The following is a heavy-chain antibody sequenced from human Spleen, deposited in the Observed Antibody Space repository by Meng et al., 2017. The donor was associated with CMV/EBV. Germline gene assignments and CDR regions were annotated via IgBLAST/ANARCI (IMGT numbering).Heavy chain of an antibody. CDR2: IQYDGRSK. D-gene: IGHD2-2*01. CDR3: AKGQQPGYCSSVTCSVPFDY. J-gene: IGHJ4*02. CDR1: GFTFNNYG. Sequence: GGSLRLSCAASGFTFNNYGMHWVRQAPGKGLEWVAFIQYDGRSKFYADSVKGRFTISRDDSKNTLYLQLDSLGGADTAVYYCAKGQQPGYCSSVTCSVPFDYWGQGTLVTVSS. V-gene: IGHV3-30*02.